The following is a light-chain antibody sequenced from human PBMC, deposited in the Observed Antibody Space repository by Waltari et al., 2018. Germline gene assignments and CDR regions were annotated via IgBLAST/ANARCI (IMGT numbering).Light chain of an antibody. V-gene: IGLV2-11*01. Sequence: QSALTQPRSVSGSPGQSVTISCTGTSSDVGGSNYVSCYQQHPGKAPKLIIYDVTKRPSGVPDRFSGSKSGNMASLTISGLQAEDEADYYCCSYGGSYSFVVFGGGTKLTVL. CDR3: CSYGGSYSFVV. CDR1: SSDVGGSNY. J-gene: IGLJ2*01. CDR2: DVT.